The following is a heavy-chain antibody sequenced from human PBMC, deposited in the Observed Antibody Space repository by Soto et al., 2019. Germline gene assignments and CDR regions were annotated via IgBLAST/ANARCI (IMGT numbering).Heavy chain of an antibody. CDR3: ARSVRYYDSIPASYFDY. CDR2: INAGNGNT. D-gene: IGHD3-22*01. CDR1: GYTFTSYA. J-gene: IGHJ4*02. V-gene: IGHV1-3*01. Sequence: GASVKVSCKASGYTFTSYAMHWVRQAPGQRLEWMGWINAGNGNTKYSQKFQGRVTITRDTSASTAYMELSSLRSEDTAVYYCARSVRYYDSIPASYFDYWGQGTLVTSPQ.